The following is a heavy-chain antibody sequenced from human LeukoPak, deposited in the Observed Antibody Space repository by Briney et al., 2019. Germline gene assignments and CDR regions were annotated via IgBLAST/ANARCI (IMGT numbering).Heavy chain of an antibody. D-gene: IGHD5-18*01. Sequence: GGSLRLSCAASGFTFSSYEMNWVRQAPGKGLEWVSYISSSGSTIYYADSVKGRFTISRDNAKNSLYLQMNSLRAEDTAVYYCARDRVTQIIDYWGQGTLVTVSS. CDR3: ARDRVTQIIDY. V-gene: IGHV3-48*03. J-gene: IGHJ4*02. CDR1: GFTFSSYE. CDR2: ISSSGSTI.